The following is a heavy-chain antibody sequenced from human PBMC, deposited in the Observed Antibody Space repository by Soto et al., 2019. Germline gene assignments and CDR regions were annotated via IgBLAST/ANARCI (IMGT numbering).Heavy chain of an antibody. CDR3: ARDRYYYGSGDY. J-gene: IGHJ4*02. CDR1: GFTFGSYW. V-gene: IGHV3-7*01. Sequence: EVQVVESGGGWVQPGGSLRLSCAASGFTFGSYWMSWARQAPGTGLGWVANIKEDGREKNYVDSVKGKFTISRDNAKNSLYLQLTSLRAEDTAVYYCARDRYYYGSGDYWGQGTLVTVSS. CDR2: IKEDGREK. D-gene: IGHD3-10*01.